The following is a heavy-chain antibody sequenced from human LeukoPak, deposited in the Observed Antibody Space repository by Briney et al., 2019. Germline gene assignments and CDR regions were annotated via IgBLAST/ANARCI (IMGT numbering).Heavy chain of an antibody. V-gene: IGHV3-21*01. J-gene: IGHJ3*02. CDR2: ISSSSSYI. Sequence: GGSLRLSCAASGFTFSSYSMNWVRQAPGKGLEWVSSISSSSSYIYYADSVKGRFTISRDNAENSLSLQMNSLRADDAAVYYCARASSKQLAGYLPDGFDIWGQGTMVTVSS. D-gene: IGHD3-9*01. CDR3: ARASSKQLAGYLPDGFDI. CDR1: GFTFSSYS.